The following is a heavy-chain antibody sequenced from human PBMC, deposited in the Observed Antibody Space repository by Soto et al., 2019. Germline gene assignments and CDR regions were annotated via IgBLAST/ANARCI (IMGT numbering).Heavy chain of an antibody. J-gene: IGHJ6*02. D-gene: IGHD2-2*01. CDR3: ARAGAYCSSTSCGPSYGMDV. CDR1: GFTFSSYD. CDR2: IGTAGDT. Sequence: GGSLRLSCAASGFTFSSYDMHWVRQATGKGLEWVSAIGTAGDTYYPGSVKGRFTISRENAKNSLYLQMNSLRAGDTAVYYCARAGAYCSSTSCGPSYGMDVWGQGTTVTVSS. V-gene: IGHV3-13*01.